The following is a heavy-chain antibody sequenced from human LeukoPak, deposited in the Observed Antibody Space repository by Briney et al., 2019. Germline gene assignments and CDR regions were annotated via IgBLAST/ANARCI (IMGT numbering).Heavy chain of an antibody. J-gene: IGHJ4*02. Sequence: SETLSLTCTVSGGSISNIGYYWGWIRPPPGKGLEWIGSIYFSGSTYYNPSLKSRLTISVDTSKNQCSLKLSSVTAADSAVYYCARLYGYSYVHIVYWGQGTLVTVSS. V-gene: IGHV4-39*01. D-gene: IGHD5-18*01. CDR3: ARLYGYSYVHIVY. CDR2: IYFSGST. CDR1: GGSISNIGYY.